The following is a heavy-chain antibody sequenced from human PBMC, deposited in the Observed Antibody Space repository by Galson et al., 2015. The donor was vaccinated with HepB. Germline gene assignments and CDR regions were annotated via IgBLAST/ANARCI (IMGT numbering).Heavy chain of an antibody. CDR3: ARSSYYDILTGYLSGMDV. Sequence: QSGAEVTKPGESLKISCKGSGYSFTSYWIGWVRQMPGKGLEWMGIIYPGDSDTRYSPSFQGQVTISADKSISTAYLQWSSLKASDTAMYYCARSSYYDILTGYLSGMDVWGQGTTVTVSS. V-gene: IGHV5-51*01. CDR1: GYSFTSYW. CDR2: IYPGDSDT. J-gene: IGHJ6*02. D-gene: IGHD3-9*01.